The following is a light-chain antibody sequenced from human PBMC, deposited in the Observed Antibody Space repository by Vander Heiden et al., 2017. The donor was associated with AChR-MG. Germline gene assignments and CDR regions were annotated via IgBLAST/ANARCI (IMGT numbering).Light chain of an antibody. CDR3: SSYTSSSTPV. J-gene: IGLJ3*02. Sequence: QSALTQPASVSGSPGQSITISCTGTSSDVGGYNYVPWYQQHPGKAPKLMIYDVSKRPSGVSNRFSGSKSGNTASLTISGLQAEDEADYYCSSYTSSSTPVFGGGTKLTGL. V-gene: IGLV2-14*01. CDR1: SSDVGGYNY. CDR2: DVS.